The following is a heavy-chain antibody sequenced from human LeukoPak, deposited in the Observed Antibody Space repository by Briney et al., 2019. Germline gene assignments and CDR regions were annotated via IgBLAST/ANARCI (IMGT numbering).Heavy chain of an antibody. CDR3: AKDDDIVVVTAILFDY. Sequence: HAGGSLRLSCAASGFTFSSYAMSWVRQAPGKGLEWVSAISGSGGSTYYADSVKGRFTISRDNSKNTLYLQMNSLRAEDTAVYYCAKDDDIVVVTAILFDYWGQGTLVTVSS. J-gene: IGHJ4*02. CDR2: ISGSGGST. V-gene: IGHV3-23*01. D-gene: IGHD2-21*02. CDR1: GFTFSSYA.